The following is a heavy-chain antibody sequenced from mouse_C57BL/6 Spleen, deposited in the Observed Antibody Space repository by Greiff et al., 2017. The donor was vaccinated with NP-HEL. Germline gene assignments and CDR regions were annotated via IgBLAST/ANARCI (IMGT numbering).Heavy chain of an antibody. CDR2: INPNNGGT. J-gene: IGHJ4*01. CDR3: ARRTTVVDAMDY. V-gene: IGHV1-18*01. D-gene: IGHD1-1*01. CDR1: GYTFTDYN. Sequence: VQLQQSGPELVKPGASVKIPCKASGYTFTDYNMDWVKQSHGKSLEWIGDINPNNGGTIYNQKFKGKATLTVDKSSSTAYMELRSLTSEDTAVYYCARRTTVVDAMDYWGQGTSVTVSS.